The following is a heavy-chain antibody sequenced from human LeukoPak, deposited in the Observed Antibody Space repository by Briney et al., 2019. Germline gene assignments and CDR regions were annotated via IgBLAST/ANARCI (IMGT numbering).Heavy chain of an antibody. CDR2: IASDGSST. CDR1: GFTFSSYW. J-gene: IGHJ3*02. D-gene: IGHD1-26*01. V-gene: IGHV3-74*01. Sequence: PGGSLRLSCAASGFTFSSYWMNWVRHAPGKGLVWVSRIASDGSSTTYADSVKGRFSISRDNAKNTLYLQMNSLRVEDTAVYYCARDANRVGATGASDIWGQGTMVTVSS. CDR3: ARDANRVGATGASDI.